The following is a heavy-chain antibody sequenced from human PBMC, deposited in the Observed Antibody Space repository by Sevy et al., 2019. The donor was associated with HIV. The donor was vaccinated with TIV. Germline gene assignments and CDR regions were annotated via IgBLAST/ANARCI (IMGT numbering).Heavy chain of an antibody. J-gene: IGHJ6*02. CDR2: VNPNSGGT. Sequence: ASVKVSCKTSGYTFTDYCIHWVRQAPGQGLEWMGRVNPNSGGTIYAQKFQGRVTMTRDTSISTAYMDRGRLRSDDTAVYFCARSSAVERSYYYAMDVWGQGTSVTVSS. CDR3: ARSSAVERSYYYAMDV. V-gene: IGHV1-2*06. CDR1: GYTFTDYC. D-gene: IGHD6-19*01.